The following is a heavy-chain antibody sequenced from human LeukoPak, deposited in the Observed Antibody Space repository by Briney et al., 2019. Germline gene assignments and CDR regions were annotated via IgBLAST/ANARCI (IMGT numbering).Heavy chain of an antibody. CDR3: AKVDVVITTAIGVSFDF. J-gene: IGHJ4*02. Sequence: PGGSLRLSYAASTFTFSSHAMSWVRQAPGKGLEWVSSISDSGGSTYYADSVKGRFTISRDNSKNTLYLQMNSLRAEDTAVYYCAKVDVVITTAIGVSFDFWGKGTLVTVSS. CDR1: TFTFSSHA. CDR2: ISDSGGST. V-gene: IGHV3-23*01. D-gene: IGHD2-2*01.